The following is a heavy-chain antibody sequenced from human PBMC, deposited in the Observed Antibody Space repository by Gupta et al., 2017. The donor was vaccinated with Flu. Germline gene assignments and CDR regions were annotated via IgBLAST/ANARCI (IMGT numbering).Heavy chain of an antibody. CDR2: IKSKIDGETT. V-gene: IGHV3-15*01. CDR1: AFTSSDAW. Sequence: EVQLVESGGGLVKPGGSLRLSCAASAFTSSDAWMTWVRQAPGKGLEWVGHIKSKIDGETTEYAAPVQGRFTISREDAKNTLYLHMNRLRNEDTAVYYCTTKKGFRARTDYWGQGTLVTVSS. CDR3: TTKKGFRARTDY. D-gene: IGHD3-10*01. J-gene: IGHJ4*02.